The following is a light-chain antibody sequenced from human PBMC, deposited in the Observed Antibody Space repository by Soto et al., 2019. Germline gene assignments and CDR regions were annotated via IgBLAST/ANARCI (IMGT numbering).Light chain of an antibody. CDR1: SSTIGAGYD. CDR3: QSYDSSLSGFYV. Sequence: QSVLTQPPSVSGAPGQTVIISFTGNSSTIGAGYDVHWYQHLPGTAPKLLISANSNRPSGVPDRFSGSKSGTSASLAITGLQAEDEADYYCQSYDSSLSGFYVFGTGTKVTVL. V-gene: IGLV1-40*01. CDR2: ANS. J-gene: IGLJ1*01.